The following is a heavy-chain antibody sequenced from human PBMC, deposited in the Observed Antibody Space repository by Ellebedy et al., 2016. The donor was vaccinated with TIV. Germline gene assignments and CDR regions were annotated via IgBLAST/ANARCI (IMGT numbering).Heavy chain of an antibody. D-gene: IGHD2-21*01. CDR1: GTTFSSYA. J-gene: IGHJ4*02. Sequence: SVQVSCXASGTTFSSYAISWVRQAPGQGLEWMGGIIPIFGTANYAQKFQGRVTITADESTSTAYMELSSLRSEDTAVYYCARDSGLILGYWGQGTLVTVSS. V-gene: IGHV1-69*13. CDR2: IIPIFGTA. CDR3: ARDSGLILGY.